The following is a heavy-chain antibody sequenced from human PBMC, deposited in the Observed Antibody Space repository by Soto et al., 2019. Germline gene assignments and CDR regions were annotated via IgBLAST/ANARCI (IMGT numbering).Heavy chain of an antibody. CDR3: AKDLDYSNSGGEIDY. V-gene: IGHV3-9*01. D-gene: IGHD4-4*01. CDR1: GFTFDDYA. CDR2: ISWNSGNI. J-gene: IGHJ4*02. Sequence: EVQLVESGGGLVQPGRSLRLSCAVSGFTFDDYAMHWVRQVPGKGLEWVSGISWNSGNIDYADSVKGRFTISRDNAKNSLCLKMNSLRAEDTALYYCAKDLDYSNSGGEIDYWGQGTLVTVSS.